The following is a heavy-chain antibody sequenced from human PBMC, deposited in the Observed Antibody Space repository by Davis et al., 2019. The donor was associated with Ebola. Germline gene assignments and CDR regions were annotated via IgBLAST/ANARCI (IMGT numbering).Heavy chain of an antibody. V-gene: IGHV4-34*01. J-gene: IGHJ6*02. D-gene: IGHD3-3*01. CDR3: AGSGYPIYYYYGMDV. CDR2: INHSGST. CDR1: GGSLSGHY. Sequence: SETLSLTCDVSGGSLSGHYWSWIRQPPGKGLEWIGEINHSGSTDYNPSLKSRVTISVDTSKNQFSLKLSSVTAADTAVYYCAGSGYPIYYYYGMDVWGQGTTVTVSS.